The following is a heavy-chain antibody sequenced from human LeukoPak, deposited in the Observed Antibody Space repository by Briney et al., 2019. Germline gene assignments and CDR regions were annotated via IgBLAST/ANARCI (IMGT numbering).Heavy chain of an antibody. CDR3: TTVPRHYYYYYMDV. V-gene: IGHV3-15*01. CDR1: GFTFSNAW. CDR2: IKSKTDGGTT. J-gene: IGHJ6*03. Sequence: GGSLRLSCAASGFTFSNAWMSWVRQAPGKGLEWVGRIKSKTDGGTTDYAAPVKGRFTISRDDSKNTLYLQMNSLKTEDTAVYYCTTVPRHYYYYYMDVWGKGTTVTVSS.